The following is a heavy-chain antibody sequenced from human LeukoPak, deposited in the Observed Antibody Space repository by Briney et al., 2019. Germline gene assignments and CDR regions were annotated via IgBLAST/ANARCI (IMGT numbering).Heavy chain of an antibody. CDR3: AGEHGFDSSGYYFPHH. V-gene: IGHV4-61*02. J-gene: IGHJ5*02. CDR1: GGSVSSDNYC. Sequence: SETLSLTCTVSGGSVSSDNYCWSWIRQPAGKGLEWIGRFYTSGSINYNPSLEGRVTISVDTSKNQFSLKLSSVTAADTAVYYCAGEHGFDSSGYYFPHHWGQGTLVTVSS. D-gene: IGHD3-22*01. CDR2: FYTSGSI.